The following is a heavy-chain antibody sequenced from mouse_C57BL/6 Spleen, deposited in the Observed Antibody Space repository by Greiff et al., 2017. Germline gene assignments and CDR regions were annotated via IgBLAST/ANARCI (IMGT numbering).Heavy chain of an antibody. J-gene: IGHJ3*01. CDR3: TREGAYGNYVRFAY. CDR1: GFTFSSYA. CDR2: ISSGGDYI. Sequence: EVKVVESGEGLVKPGGSLKLSCAASGFTFSSYAMSWVRQTPEKRLEWVAYISSGGDYIYYADTVKGRFTISRDNARNTLYLQMSSLKSEDTAMYYCTREGAYGNYVRFAYWGQGTLVTVSA. V-gene: IGHV5-9-1*02. D-gene: IGHD2-1*01.